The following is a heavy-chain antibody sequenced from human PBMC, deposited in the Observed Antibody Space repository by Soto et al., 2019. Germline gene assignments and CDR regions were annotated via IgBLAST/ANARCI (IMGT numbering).Heavy chain of an antibody. CDR2: IWFDGSKK. CDR1: GFTFRSYG. J-gene: IGHJ6*02. D-gene: IGHD2-2*01. Sequence: QMQLVESVGCVVQPGRSLRLSCAASGFTFRSYGIHWVRQAPGKGLEWVALIWFDGSKKYYVDSVKGRFAVSRDNSKNTLYLQMNSLRVEDTAVYYCARDRLVPYGYGMDVWGQGTTVTVSS. CDR3: ARDRLVPYGYGMDV. V-gene: IGHV3-33*01.